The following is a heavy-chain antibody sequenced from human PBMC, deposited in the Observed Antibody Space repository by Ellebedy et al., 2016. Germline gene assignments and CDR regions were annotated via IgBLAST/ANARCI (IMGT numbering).Heavy chain of an antibody. CDR3: ARDLGVSGTYYLLVY. J-gene: IGHJ4*02. CDR1: GFTFSSYA. CDR2: ISGSGGRI. V-gene: IGHV3-23*01. Sequence: GGSLRLSCAASGFTFSSYAVSWVRQAPGKGLEWVSAISGSGGRIYYADSVKGRFTVSRDNAKNSLYLQMNSLRDEDTAVYYCARDLGVSGTYYLLVYWGQGILVTVSS. D-gene: IGHD1-26*01.